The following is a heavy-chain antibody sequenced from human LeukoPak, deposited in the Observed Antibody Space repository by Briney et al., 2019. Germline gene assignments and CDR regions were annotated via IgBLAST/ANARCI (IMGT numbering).Heavy chain of an antibody. CDR1: GFTFSNAW. CDR3: ARDGGHYGDLDY. D-gene: IGHD4-17*01. J-gene: IGHJ4*02. Sequence: GGSLRLSCAASGFTFSNAWMTWVRQAPGKGLEWVATINQHASEKYYVDSVKGRFTISRDNAKDSLNLQMDSLRAEDTAVYFCARDGGHYGDLDYWGQGTLVTVSS. V-gene: IGHV3-7*01. CDR2: INQHASEK.